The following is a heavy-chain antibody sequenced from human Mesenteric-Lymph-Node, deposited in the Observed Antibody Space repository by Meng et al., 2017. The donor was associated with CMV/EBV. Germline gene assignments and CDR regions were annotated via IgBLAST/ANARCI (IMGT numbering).Heavy chain of an antibody. V-gene: IGHV2-5*02. J-gene: IGHJ4*02. CDR1: TSAVG. CDR2: IYWDDDK. CDR3: AHSNYDILTGYFGEKVYYFDY. Sequence: TSAVGVGLIRQPPGKALEWLALIYWDDDKRYSPSLRSRLTISKDTSKNQVVLTMTNVDPVDTATYYCAHSNYDILTGYFGEKVYYFDYWGQGTLVTVSS. D-gene: IGHD3-9*01.